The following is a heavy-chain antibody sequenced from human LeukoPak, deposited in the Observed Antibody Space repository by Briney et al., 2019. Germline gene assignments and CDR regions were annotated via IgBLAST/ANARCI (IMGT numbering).Heavy chain of an antibody. Sequence: GRSLRLSCAASGFTFSSYGMHWVRQAPGKGLEWVAVIWYDGTNEYYADSVKGRFTISRDNSKNTLDLQMNSLRAEDTAVYYCAKAYSGYDYSFDNWGQGTQVTVSS. V-gene: IGHV3-33*06. J-gene: IGHJ4*02. D-gene: IGHD5-12*01. CDR2: IWYDGTNE. CDR1: GFTFSSYG. CDR3: AKAYSGYDYSFDN.